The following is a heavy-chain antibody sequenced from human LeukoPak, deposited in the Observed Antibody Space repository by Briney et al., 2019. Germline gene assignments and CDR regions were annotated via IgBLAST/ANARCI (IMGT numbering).Heavy chain of an antibody. CDR1: GGSISSYY. D-gene: IGHD4-17*01. V-gene: IGHV4-4*07. Sequence: SETLSLTCTVSGGSISSYYWSWIRQPAGKGLEWIVRIYTSGSTNYNPSLKSRVTMSVDTSKNQFSLKLSSVTAADTAVYYCARDNYGDHPYYYYYGMDVWGQGTTVTVSS. CDR2: IYTSGST. J-gene: IGHJ6*02. CDR3: ARDNYGDHPYYYYYGMDV.